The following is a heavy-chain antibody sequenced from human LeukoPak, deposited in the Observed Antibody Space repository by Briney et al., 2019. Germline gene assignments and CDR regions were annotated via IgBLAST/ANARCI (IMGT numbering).Heavy chain of an antibody. J-gene: IGHJ5*02. CDR2: INPNSGGT. CDR1: GYTFTGYY. D-gene: IGHD6-13*01. V-gene: IGHV1-2*02. Sequence: GASVKVSCKASGYTFTGYYMHWVRQAPGQGLEWMGWINPNSGGTNYAQKFQGRVTMTRDTSISTAYMELSRLRSDDTAVYYCARSISGGSSWNGDWFDPWGQGTLVTVSS. CDR3: ARSISGGSSWNGDWFDP.